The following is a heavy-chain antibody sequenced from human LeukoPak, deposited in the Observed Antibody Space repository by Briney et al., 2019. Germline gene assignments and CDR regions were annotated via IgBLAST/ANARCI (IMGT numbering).Heavy chain of an antibody. Sequence: GGSLRLSCVASGITFSSYAMSWVRQAPGKGLEWVSGISGSSGSGRTHYIDSVKGRFTISRDNSKNTLYLQMNSLRVEDTAVYYCAAINIAQLPIRVYWGQGTLVTVSS. CDR1: GITFSSYA. CDR3: AAINIAQLPIRVY. CDR2: ISGSSGSGRT. D-gene: IGHD5-24*01. V-gene: IGHV3-23*01. J-gene: IGHJ4*02.